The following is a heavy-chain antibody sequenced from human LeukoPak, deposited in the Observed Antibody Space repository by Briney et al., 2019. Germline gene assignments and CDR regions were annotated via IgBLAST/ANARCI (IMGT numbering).Heavy chain of an antibody. J-gene: IGHJ4*02. CDR1: GFTLSSYS. V-gene: IGHV3-21*01. CDR3: ARYYYGSGSYSPSFDY. Sequence: GGSLRLSCAASGFTLSSYSMNWVRQAPGKGLEWVSSISSSSSYIYYADSVKGRFTISRDNAKNSLYLQMNSLRAEDTAVYYCARYYYGSGSYSPSFDYWGQGTLVTVSS. D-gene: IGHD3-10*01. CDR2: ISSSSSYI.